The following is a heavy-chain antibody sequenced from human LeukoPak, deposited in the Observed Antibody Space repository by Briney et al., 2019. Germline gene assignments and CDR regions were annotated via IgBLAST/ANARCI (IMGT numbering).Heavy chain of an antibody. Sequence: SQTLSLTCTVSGDSSISGSYYWSWIRQPAGKGLEWIGRIHPSGSTNYNPSLKSRVTISVDTSKNQFSLNLGSVTAADTAVYYCARAVVWLPFDYWGQGTLVTVSS. D-gene: IGHD2-15*01. CDR2: IHPSGST. CDR1: GDSSISGSYY. CDR3: ARAVVWLPFDY. V-gene: IGHV4-61*02. J-gene: IGHJ4*02.